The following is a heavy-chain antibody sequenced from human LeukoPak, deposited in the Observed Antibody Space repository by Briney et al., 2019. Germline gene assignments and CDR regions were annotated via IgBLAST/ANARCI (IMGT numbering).Heavy chain of an antibody. J-gene: IGHJ4*02. CDR1: GYTFTGYY. CDR2: INPNSGGT. CDR3: ARAVTRLGGFDY. D-gene: IGHD3-16*01. Sequence: ASVKVSCKASGYTFTGYYMHWVRQAPGQGLEWMGWINPNSGGTNYAQKFQGRVTMTRDTSISTAYMELSRLRSDDTAVYYCARAVTRLGGFDYWGQGTLATVSS. V-gene: IGHV1-2*02.